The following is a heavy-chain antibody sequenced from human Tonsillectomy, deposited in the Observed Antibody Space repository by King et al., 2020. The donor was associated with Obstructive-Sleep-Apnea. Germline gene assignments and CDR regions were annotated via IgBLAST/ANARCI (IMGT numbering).Heavy chain of an antibody. J-gene: IGHJ4*02. CDR3: ARGGEGWSGGWYFGDY. V-gene: IGHV3-33*01. Sequence: VQLVESGGGVVQPGRSLRLSCVASGFTFSNYGIHWVRQAPGKGLEWVAVIWYDGSNKYYADSVKGRFTISRDNSKNTLYLQMNSLRAEDTAVYYCARGGEGWSGGWYFGDYWGQGTLVTVSS. D-gene: IGHD6-19*01. CDR1: GFTFSNYG. CDR2: IWYDGSNK.